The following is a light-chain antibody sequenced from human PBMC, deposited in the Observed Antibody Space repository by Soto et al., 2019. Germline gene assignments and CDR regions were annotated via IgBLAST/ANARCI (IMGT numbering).Light chain of an antibody. J-gene: IGKJ2*01. V-gene: IGKV4-1*01. CDR1: QSVLSSSNNKNY. Sequence: DIVMTQSPDSLAVSLGERATINCKSSQSVLSSSNNKNYLAWYQQKPGQPPKLLIYWASTRESGVPDRFSGSVSGTDFTLTISSLQAEDVAVYYCQQYYATPPYTFGQGTKVDIK. CDR2: WAS. CDR3: QQYYATPPYT.